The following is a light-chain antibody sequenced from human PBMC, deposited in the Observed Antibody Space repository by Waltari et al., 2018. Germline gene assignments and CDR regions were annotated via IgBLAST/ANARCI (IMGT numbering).Light chain of an antibody. CDR3: QVWDASDVSGA. CDR1: SLRTKY. Sequence: SVLTQPPSLSVALGQTARITCRGDSLRTKYANWYQPKPGQAPMLVISYDSHRPPGVPDRLSGSSSGNTAALTITGVQAGDEADYYCQVWDASDVSGAFGGGTKLTVL. V-gene: IGLV3-21*01. CDR2: YDS. J-gene: IGLJ3*02.